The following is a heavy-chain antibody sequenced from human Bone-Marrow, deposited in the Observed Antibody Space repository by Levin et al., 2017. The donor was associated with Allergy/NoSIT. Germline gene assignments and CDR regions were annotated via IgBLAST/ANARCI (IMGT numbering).Heavy chain of an antibody. V-gene: IGHV3-33*01. CDR2: IWTDGSTK. D-gene: IGHD2-21*02. J-gene: IGHJ6*02. Sequence: PGGSLRLSCAASGFSFKNYGIHWVRQAPGKGLEWVSVIWTDGSTKYYADSVKGRFTISRDDSKNTMFLQMNTLREEDTAIYYCARDLGDQGDHNFYGLDVWGQGTTVTVSS. CDR3: ARDLGDQGDHNFYGLDV. CDR1: GFSFKNYG.